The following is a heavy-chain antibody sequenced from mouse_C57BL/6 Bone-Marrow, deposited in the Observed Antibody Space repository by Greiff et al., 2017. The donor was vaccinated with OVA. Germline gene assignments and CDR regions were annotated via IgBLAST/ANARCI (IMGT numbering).Heavy chain of an antibody. CDR1: GYAFSSSW. Sequence: VQLQESGPELVKPGASVKISCKASGYAFSSSWMNWVKQRPGKGLEWIGRIYPGDGDTNYNGKFKGKATLTADKSYSTAYMQLSSLTSEDSAVYFCARGDYASGAMDYWGQGTSVTVSS. D-gene: IGHD1-1*01. J-gene: IGHJ4*01. CDR2: IYPGDGDT. V-gene: IGHV1-82*01. CDR3: ARGDYASGAMDY.